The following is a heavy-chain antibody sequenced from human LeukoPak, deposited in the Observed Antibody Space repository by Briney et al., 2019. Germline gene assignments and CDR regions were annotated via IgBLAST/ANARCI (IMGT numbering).Heavy chain of an antibody. V-gene: IGHV3-53*01. J-gene: IGHJ4*02. CDR1: GFTVITND. CDR3: ARGVEPLAANTLAY. Sequence: GGSLSLSCAASGFTVITNDMTWVRQAPGKGLEWVSVLYSDGNTKYADSVQGRFTISRDNSKNTLYLEMNSLSSDDTAVYYCARGVEPLAANTLAYWGQGTLVTVSS. D-gene: IGHD1-14*01. CDR2: LYSDGNT.